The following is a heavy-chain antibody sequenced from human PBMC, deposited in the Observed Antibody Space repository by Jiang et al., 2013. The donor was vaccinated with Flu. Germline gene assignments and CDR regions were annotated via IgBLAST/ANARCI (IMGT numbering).Heavy chain of an antibody. CDR2: INAANGNT. J-gene: IGHJ6*02. CDR3: GREYSIAEPDSVYYFYYGLDL. CDR1: GYTFTSHA. Sequence: SGAEVKKPGASLKVSCKASGYTFTSHAMHWVRQAPGQRLEWMGRINAANGNTKYSQRFQDRATITRDTSASTAYMELRSLRSEDTATYYCGREYSIAEPDSVYYFYYGLDLWGQGTAVTVSS. D-gene: IGHD6-6*01. V-gene: IGHV1-3*01.